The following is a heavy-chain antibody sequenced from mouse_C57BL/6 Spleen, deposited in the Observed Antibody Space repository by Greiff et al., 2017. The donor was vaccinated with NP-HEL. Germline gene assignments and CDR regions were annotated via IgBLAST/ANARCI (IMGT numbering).Heavy chain of an antibody. CDR1: GYTFTDYE. J-gene: IGHJ2*01. CDR3: TRSGPYYFDY. V-gene: IGHV1-15*01. Sequence: QVQLQQSGAELVRPGASVTLSCKASGYTFTDYEMHWVKQTPVPGLEWIGAIDPETGGTAYNQKFKGKAILTADKSSSTAYMELRSLTSEDSAVYYCTRSGPYYFDYWGQGTTLTVSS. D-gene: IGHD4-1*01. CDR2: IDPETGGT.